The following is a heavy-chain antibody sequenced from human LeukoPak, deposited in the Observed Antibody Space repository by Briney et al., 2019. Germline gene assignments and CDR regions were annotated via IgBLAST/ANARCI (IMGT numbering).Heavy chain of an antibody. CDR1: GGSISSSSYY. CDR3: ARANPTDDDAFDI. Sequence: MPSETLSLTCTVSGGSISSSSYYWGWIRQPPGKGLEWIGSIYYSGSTYYNPSLKSRVTISVDTSKNQFSLKLSSVTAADTAVYYCARANPTDDDAFDIWGQGTMVTVSS. V-gene: IGHV4-39*01. J-gene: IGHJ3*02. CDR2: IYYSGST. D-gene: IGHD4/OR15-4a*01.